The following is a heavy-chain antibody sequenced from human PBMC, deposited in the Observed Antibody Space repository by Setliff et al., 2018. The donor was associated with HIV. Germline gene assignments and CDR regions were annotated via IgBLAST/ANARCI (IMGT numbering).Heavy chain of an antibody. CDR1: GYTFTGYF. D-gene: IGHD3-3*01. CDR2: INPHTGVT. CDR3: ARDLRDGFEEWFSTLDDGMDV. Sequence: ASVKVSCKASGYTFTGYFMHCVRQAPGQGLEWMGNINPHTGVTKYAEKFQGRVTMTRDTSINTIYMELSRLRSDDTAVYYCARDLRDGFEEWFSTLDDGMDVWGQGTTVTVSS. V-gene: IGHV1-2*02. J-gene: IGHJ6*02.